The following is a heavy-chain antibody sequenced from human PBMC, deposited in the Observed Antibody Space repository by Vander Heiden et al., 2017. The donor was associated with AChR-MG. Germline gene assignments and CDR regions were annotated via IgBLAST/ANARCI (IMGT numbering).Heavy chain of an antibody. CDR2: IYPGDSGT. CDR3: ARHRGGGDNNWFDS. Sequence: EVQLVQSGAEVQKPGESLKISCKASGYTFTNYWIGWVRQMPGTGLEWMGSIYPGDSGTSYDPSFQGQVTVSADKSITTAYLQWSSLKASDTAMYYCARHRGGGDNNWFDSWGQGTLVTVSS. CDR1: GYTFTNYW. V-gene: IGHV5-51*01. J-gene: IGHJ5*01. D-gene: IGHD3-16*01.